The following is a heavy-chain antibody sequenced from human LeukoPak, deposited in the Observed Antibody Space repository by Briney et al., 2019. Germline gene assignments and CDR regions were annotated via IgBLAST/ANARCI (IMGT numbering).Heavy chain of an antibody. CDR1: GYTFTSYG. Sequence: ASVKVSCKASGYTFTSYGISWVRQAPGQGLEWMGWISSYNGNTNYAQKLQGRVTMTTDTSTSTAYMELRSLRSDDTAVYYCARTYYDCWSGYGRHFDYWGQGTLVTVSS. CDR2: ISSYNGNT. D-gene: IGHD3-3*01. CDR3: ARTYYDCWSGYGRHFDY. V-gene: IGHV1-18*01. J-gene: IGHJ4*02.